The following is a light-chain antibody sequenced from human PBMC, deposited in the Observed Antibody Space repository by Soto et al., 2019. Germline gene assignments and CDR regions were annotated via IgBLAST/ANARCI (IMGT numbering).Light chain of an antibody. Sequence: IVLTQSPATLSLSPGERATLSCRASQSVSIYLACYQQRPGQTPRLLIYDISTRAAGIPARFSGSVFRTDYTLTISNLEPEDSAVYYCQQRFAWPNSFGGGTKVQI. CDR1: QSVSIY. J-gene: IGKJ4*01. CDR2: DIS. V-gene: IGKV3-11*01. CDR3: QQRFAWPNS.